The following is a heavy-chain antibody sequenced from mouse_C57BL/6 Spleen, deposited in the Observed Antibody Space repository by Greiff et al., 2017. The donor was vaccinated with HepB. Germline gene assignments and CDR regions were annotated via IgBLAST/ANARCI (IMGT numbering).Heavy chain of an antibody. CDR1: GYTFTSYW. V-gene: IGHV1-64*01. J-gene: IGHJ2*01. Sequence: VQLQQPGAELVKPGASVKLSCKASGYTFTSYWMHWVKQRPGQGLEWIGMIHPNSGSTNYNEKFKSKATLTVDKSSSTAYMQLSSLTSEDSAVYYCERNTQLGRSFDYWGKGTTLTVSS. D-gene: IGHD4-1*02. CDR3: ERNTQLGRSFDY. CDR2: IHPNSGST.